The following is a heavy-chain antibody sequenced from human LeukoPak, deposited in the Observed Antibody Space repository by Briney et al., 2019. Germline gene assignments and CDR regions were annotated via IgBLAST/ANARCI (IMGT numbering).Heavy chain of an antibody. CDR3: AIVGYCSSTSCYDWFDP. CDR1: GYTFTSYD. CDR2: MNPNSGNT. J-gene: IGHJ5*02. V-gene: IGHV1-8*01. D-gene: IGHD2-2*01. Sequence: ASVKVSCKASGYTFTSYDINWVRQATGQGLEWMGWMNPNSGNTGYAQKFQGRVTMTRNTSISTAYMELSSLRSEDTAVYYCAIVGYCSSTSCYDWFDPWGQGTLVTVSS.